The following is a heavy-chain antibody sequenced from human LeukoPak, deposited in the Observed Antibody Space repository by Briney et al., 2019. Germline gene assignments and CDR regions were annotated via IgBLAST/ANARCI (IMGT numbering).Heavy chain of an antibody. J-gene: IGHJ3*01. D-gene: IGHD3-10*01. CDR1: GGSISGSF. CDR3: TRDGSKGSRGDAFDL. CDR2: LATSGTI. V-gene: IGHV4-4*07. Sequence: SETLSLTCTISGGSISGSFWSWMRQPAGKGLEWIGRLATSGTINYNPSLKSRVTVSMDTSKNQFSLKLTSVTAADAAVYYRTRDGSKGSRGDAFDLWGQGSVVTVSS.